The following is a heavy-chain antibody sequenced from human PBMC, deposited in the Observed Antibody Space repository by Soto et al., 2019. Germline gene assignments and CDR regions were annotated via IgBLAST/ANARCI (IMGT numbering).Heavy chain of an antibody. J-gene: IGHJ4*02. V-gene: IGHV3-30-3*01. CDR2: ISYDGSNK. CDR3: AREPDFSSGYYLDY. CDR1: GFTFNNYT. Sequence: GSLRLSCAASGFTFNNYTIQWVRQAPGKGLEWVAVISYDGSNKYYADSVKGRFTISRDNSKNTLYLQMHSLRVEDTAIYYCAREPDFSSGYYLDYWGPGTLVTVSS. D-gene: IGHD3-3*01.